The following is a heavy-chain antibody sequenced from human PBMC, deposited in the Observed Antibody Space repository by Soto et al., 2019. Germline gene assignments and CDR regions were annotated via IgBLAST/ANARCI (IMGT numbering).Heavy chain of an antibody. V-gene: IGHV3-11*01. D-gene: IGHD2-15*01. Sequence: QVQLVESGGGLVKPGGSLRLSCAASGFPFSDYYMSWIRQAPGKGLEWVSYISSSGSTIYYADSVKGRFTISRDNAKNSLYLQMNSLRAEDTAVYYCARDQDIVVVVAAATAAFDSWGQGTMVTVSS. CDR2: ISSSGSTI. CDR3: ARDQDIVVVVAAATAAFDS. J-gene: IGHJ3*02. CDR1: GFPFSDYY.